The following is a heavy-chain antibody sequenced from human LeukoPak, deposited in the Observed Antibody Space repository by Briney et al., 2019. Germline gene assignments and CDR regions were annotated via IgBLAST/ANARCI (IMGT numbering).Heavy chain of an antibody. Sequence: PGGSLRLSCAASGFTFSNYAMSWVRQAPEKGLEWVSAISGGVGTTYYADSVKGRFTISRDNSKNTLYLQMNSLRAEDTAVYFCARAISGYNYGLDYWGQGTLVTVSS. V-gene: IGHV3-23*01. J-gene: IGHJ4*02. CDR3: ARAISGYNYGLDY. CDR1: GFTFSNYA. CDR2: ISGGVGTT. D-gene: IGHD5-18*01.